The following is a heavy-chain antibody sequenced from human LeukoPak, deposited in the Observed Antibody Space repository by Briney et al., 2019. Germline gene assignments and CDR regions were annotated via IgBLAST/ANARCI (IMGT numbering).Heavy chain of an antibody. J-gene: IGHJ4*02. Sequence: PGGSLRLSRAASRFSFSSYWMTWVRQAPGKGLEWVANINQDGSEKYYMDSVKGRFTISRDNAKDSLYLQMSSLRVDDTAVYYGARWVSIQATYFFDYWGQGTLVTVSS. CDR3: ARWVSIQATYFFDY. V-gene: IGHV3-7*01. CDR1: RFSFSSYW. D-gene: IGHD2/OR15-2a*01. CDR2: INQDGSEK.